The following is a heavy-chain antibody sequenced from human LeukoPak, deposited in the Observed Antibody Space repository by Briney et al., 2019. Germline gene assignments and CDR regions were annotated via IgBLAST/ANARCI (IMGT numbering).Heavy chain of an antibody. J-gene: IGHJ4*02. D-gene: IGHD2/OR15-2a*01. CDR1: GYTFTGSY. V-gene: IGHV1-2*02. Sequence: ASVKLSCKTSGYTFTGSYIHWVPQAPGQGREWMGWINPNSGDTNYAQKFQARVTMTTLTSISTAYMELTSLSSDDTAIYYCARVPYSTSFDYWGLGTLVTVSS. CDR2: INPNSGDT. CDR3: ARVPYSTSFDY.